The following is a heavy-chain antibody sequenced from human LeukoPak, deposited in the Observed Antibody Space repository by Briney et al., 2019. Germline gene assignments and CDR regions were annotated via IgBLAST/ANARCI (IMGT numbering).Heavy chain of an antibody. D-gene: IGHD3-9*01. V-gene: IGHV3-21*01. Sequence: PGGSLRLSCAASGFTFSSYSMNWVRQAPGKGLEWVSYISSSSSYIYYADSVKGRFTISRDNSKNSLYLQMNSLRAEDTAEYCCGKGYFNYMDVWGKGTPVTVSS. CDR2: ISSSSSYI. CDR1: GFTFSSYS. J-gene: IGHJ6*03. CDR3: GKGYFNYMDV.